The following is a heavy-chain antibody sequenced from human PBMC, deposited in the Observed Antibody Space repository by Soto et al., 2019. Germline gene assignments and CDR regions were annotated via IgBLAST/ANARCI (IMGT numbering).Heavy chain of an antibody. D-gene: IGHD1-7*01. CDR1: GFTFSTNS. J-gene: IGHJ5*01. CDR3: ARDPPTATTLDWSDS. V-gene: IGHV3-21*01. CDR2: ISSSGSFT. Sequence: GGSLRLSCVASGFTFSTNSMGWVRQAPGKGLEWVSSISSSGSFTSQAELVKGRFTISRDNAKNSLYLQMNSLKAEDTAVYYCARDPPTATTLDWSDSWGQGTLVTVSS.